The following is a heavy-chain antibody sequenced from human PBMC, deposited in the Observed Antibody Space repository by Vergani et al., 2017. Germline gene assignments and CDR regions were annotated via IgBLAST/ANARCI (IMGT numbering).Heavy chain of an antibody. Sequence: QVQLQESGPGLVKPSGTLSLTCAVSGGSISSSNWWSWVRQPPGRGLEWIGEIYHSGSTNYNPSLKSRVTISVDKSKNQFSLKLSSVTAADTAVYYCASSGRSIFGVVPFDYWGQGTLVTVSS. J-gene: IGHJ4*02. CDR3: ASSGRSIFGVVPFDY. D-gene: IGHD3-3*01. V-gene: IGHV4-4*02. CDR2: IYHSGST. CDR1: GGSISSSNW.